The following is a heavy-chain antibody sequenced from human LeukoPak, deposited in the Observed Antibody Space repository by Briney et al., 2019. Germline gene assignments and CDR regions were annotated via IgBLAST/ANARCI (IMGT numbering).Heavy chain of an antibody. Sequence: ASVKVSCKASGYTFTNYTLNWVRQAPGQGLEWMGIINPSGGSTSYAQKFQGRVTMTRDTSTSTVYMELSSLRSEDTAVYYCARRYSSGWYEYYFDYWGQGTLVTVSS. CDR2: INPSGGST. V-gene: IGHV1-46*01. CDR3: ARRYSSGWYEYYFDY. D-gene: IGHD6-19*01. CDR1: GYTFTNYT. J-gene: IGHJ4*02.